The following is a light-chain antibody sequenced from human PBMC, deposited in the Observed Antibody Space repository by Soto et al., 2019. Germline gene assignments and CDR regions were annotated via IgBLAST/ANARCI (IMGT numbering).Light chain of an antibody. V-gene: IGKV3-11*01. CDR1: QSIRNF. J-gene: IGKJ1*01. CDR3: QQRYNWPWT. Sequence: DIVLTQSPVTPSLSPWERATLSCRASQSIRNFLAWYQQKPGQAPRLLIYDASNRATGIPPRFSGSGSGTDFTLAISGLEPEDSAIYYCQQRYNWPWTFGQGTKVDIK. CDR2: DAS.